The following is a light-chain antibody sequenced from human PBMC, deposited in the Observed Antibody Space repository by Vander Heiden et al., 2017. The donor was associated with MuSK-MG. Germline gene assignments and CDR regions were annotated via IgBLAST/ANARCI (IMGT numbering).Light chain of an antibody. CDR1: QSISSW. CDR2: KAS. V-gene: IGKV1-5*03. CDR3: QQENSYSHT. Sequence: DIQMTQSPSTLSASVGDRVTITCRASQSISSWLAWYQQKPGKAPKLLIYKASSLESGVPSRFSGSGSGTEFTLTISSLQPDDFATYYCQQENSYSHTFGQGTKVEIK. J-gene: IGKJ1*01.